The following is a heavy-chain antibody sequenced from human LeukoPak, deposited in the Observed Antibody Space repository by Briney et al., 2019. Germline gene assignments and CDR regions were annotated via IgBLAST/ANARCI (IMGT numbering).Heavy chain of an antibody. CDR2: ISAYNGNT. J-gene: IGHJ4*02. V-gene: IGHV1-18*01. CDR1: GGTFSSYA. Sequence: ASVKVSCKASGGTFSSYAISWVRQAPGQGLEWMGWISAYNGNTNYAQKLQGRVTMTTDTSTSTAYMELRSLRSDDTAVYYCARDLGIAAAEGIDYWGQGTLVTVSS. CDR3: ARDLGIAAAEGIDY. D-gene: IGHD6-13*01.